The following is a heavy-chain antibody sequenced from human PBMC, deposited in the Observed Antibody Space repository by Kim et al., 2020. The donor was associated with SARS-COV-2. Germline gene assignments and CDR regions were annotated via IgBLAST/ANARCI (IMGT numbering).Heavy chain of an antibody. J-gene: IGHJ4*02. CDR3: SRGTYDYFWESYRFVY. Sequence: SETLSLTCTVAGGSISGYHWSWIRQSPGRGLEWIVYIYYSGNTNYRPSLKSRVTISIDTSKNQFSLKLRSVTAADTAVYYCSRGTYDYFWESYRFVYWGQGTLVTVSS. CDR2: IYYSGNT. CDR1: GGSISGYH. V-gene: IGHV4-59*01. D-gene: IGHD3-16*02.